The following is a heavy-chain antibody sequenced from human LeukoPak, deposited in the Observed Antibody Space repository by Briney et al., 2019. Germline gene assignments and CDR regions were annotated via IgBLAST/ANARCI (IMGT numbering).Heavy chain of an antibody. CDR1: GYTFTSYD. CDR2: MNPNSGNT. Sequence: ASVKVSCKASGYTFTSYDINWVRQATGQGPEWMGWMNPNSGNTGYAQKFQGRVTMTMNTSINTAYMELSSVRSDDTAVFYCGRAQRGSYRCFDPWGQGPLVPVSS. V-gene: IGHV1-8*01. CDR3: GRAQRGSYRCFDP. D-gene: IGHD1-26*01. J-gene: IGHJ5*02.